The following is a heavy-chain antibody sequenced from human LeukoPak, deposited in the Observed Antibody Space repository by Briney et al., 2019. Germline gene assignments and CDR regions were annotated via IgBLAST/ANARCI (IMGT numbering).Heavy chain of an antibody. J-gene: IGHJ4*02. Sequence: GGSLRLSCAASGFTFSSYEMNWVRQAPGKGLEWVSYISSSGSTIYYADSVKGRFTISRDNAKNSLYLQMNSLRAEDTAVYYCATFPIAAAAPFDYWGPGNPGHRLL. CDR2: ISSSGSTI. CDR1: GFTFSSYE. CDR3: ATFPIAAAAPFDY. V-gene: IGHV3-48*03. D-gene: IGHD6-13*01.